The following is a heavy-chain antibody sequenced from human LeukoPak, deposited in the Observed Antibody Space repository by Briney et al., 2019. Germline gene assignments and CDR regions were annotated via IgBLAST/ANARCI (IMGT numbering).Heavy chain of an antibody. D-gene: IGHD2-8*01. J-gene: IGHJ6*03. V-gene: IGHV3-7*01. Sequence: GGSLRLSCAASGFTFSSYWMSWVRQAPGKGLEWVANIKQDGSEKYYVDSVKGRFTISRDNAKNSLYLQMNSLRAEDTAVYYCARVEMVYAHYYYYYMDVWGKGTTVTVS. CDR3: ARVEMVYAHYYYYYMDV. CDR1: GFTFSSYW. CDR2: IKQDGSEK.